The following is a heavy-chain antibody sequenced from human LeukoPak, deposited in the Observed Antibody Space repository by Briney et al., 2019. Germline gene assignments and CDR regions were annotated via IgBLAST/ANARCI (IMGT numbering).Heavy chain of an antibody. V-gene: IGHV4-34*01. D-gene: IGHD3-3*01. CDR1: GGSFSGYY. J-gene: IGHJ2*01. CDR2: INHSGST. Sequence: SETLSLTCAVYGGSFSGYYWSRIRQPPGKGLEWIGEINHSGSTNYNPSLKSRVTISVDTSKNQFSLKLSSVTAADTAVYYCARKPYYDFWNGYRYWYFDLWGRGTLVTVSS. CDR3: ARKPYYDFWNGYRYWYFDL.